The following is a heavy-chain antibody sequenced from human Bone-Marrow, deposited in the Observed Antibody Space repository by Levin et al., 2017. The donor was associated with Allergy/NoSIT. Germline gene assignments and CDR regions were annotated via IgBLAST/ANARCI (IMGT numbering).Heavy chain of an antibody. CDR2: VYNSGSA. V-gene: IGHV4-61*01. CDR3: ARDEMTTIDL. J-gene: IGHJ4*02. CDR1: GDSVSSGSYS. Sequence: SCNVSGDSVSSGSYSWNWIRQPPGKGLEWIGYVYNSGSAYYNPSLKSRVTISVDTSKNQFSLRLTSVTAADTAVYYCARDEMTTIDLWGQGTLVTVSS. D-gene: IGHD5-24*01.